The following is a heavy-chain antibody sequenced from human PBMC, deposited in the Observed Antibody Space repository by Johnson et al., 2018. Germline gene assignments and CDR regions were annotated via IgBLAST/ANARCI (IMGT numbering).Heavy chain of an antibody. Sequence: EVQLVESGGGLVQPGRSLRLSCAASGFTFDAYAMHWVRQIPGKGLEWVSGISCNSGSIGYADAVKGRFPISRDNAKNSLYLQMNSLRAEDTALYYCAKDTAGYYDSRGAFDIWGQGTMVTVSS. V-gene: IGHV3-9*01. J-gene: IGHJ3*02. CDR1: GFTFDAYA. CDR3: AKDTAGYYDSRGAFDI. CDR2: ISCNSGSI. D-gene: IGHD3-22*01.